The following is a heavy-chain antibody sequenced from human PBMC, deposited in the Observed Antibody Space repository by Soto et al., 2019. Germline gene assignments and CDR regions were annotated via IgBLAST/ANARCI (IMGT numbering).Heavy chain of an antibody. Sequence: GGSLRLSCAASGFTFSSYGMHWVRQAPGKGLEWVAVISYDGSNKYYADSVKGRFTISRDNSKNTLYLQMNSLRAEDTAVYYCAKDAWIPDYWGQGTLVTVSS. V-gene: IGHV3-30*18. D-gene: IGHD5-18*01. CDR3: AKDAWIPDY. CDR2: ISYDGSNK. J-gene: IGHJ4*02. CDR1: GFTFSSYG.